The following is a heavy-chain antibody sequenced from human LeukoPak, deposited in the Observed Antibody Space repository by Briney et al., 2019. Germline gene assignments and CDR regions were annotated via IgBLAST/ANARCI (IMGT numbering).Heavy chain of an antibody. V-gene: IGHV1-18*01. D-gene: IGHD4-23*01. CDR1: GYTFTSYD. J-gene: IGHJ4*02. CDR3: ARVMGRGGKADY. CDR2: ISAYNGNT. Sequence: ASVKVSCKASGYTFTSYDINWVRQATGQGLEWMGWISAYNGNTNYAQKLQGRVTMTTDTSTSTAYMELRSLRSDDTAVYYCARVMGRGGKADYWGQGTLVTVSS.